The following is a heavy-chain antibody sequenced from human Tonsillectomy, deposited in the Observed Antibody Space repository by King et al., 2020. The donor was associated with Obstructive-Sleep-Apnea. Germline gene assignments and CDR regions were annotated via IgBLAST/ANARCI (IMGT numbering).Heavy chain of an antibody. D-gene: IGHD1-14*01. CDR2: IGTSGDT. V-gene: IGHV3-13*01. CDR3: AREDHRGAFDI. Sequence: QLVQSWGGLVQPGGSMRLSCAASGFTLSSYEMHWARQATGTVLDWVSAIGTSGDTYYPSSGKGRFTISRENAKNSLYLQMNSRRAGDTAVYYCAREDHRGAFDIWGQGTMVTVSS. J-gene: IGHJ3*02. CDR1: GFTLSSYE.